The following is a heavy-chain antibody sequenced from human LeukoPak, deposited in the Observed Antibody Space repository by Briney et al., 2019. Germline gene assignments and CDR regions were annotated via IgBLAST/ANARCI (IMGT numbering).Heavy chain of an antibody. CDR1: GYTFTTYG. CDR2: ISTYNGNT. Sequence: ASVKVSCKASGYTFTTYGVSWVRQAPGQGLEWLGWISTYNGNTKYAQKLQDRVTMTTDTSTSTAYMELRNLRSDDTAVYYCARGQRFGELTYFDYWGQGTLVTVSS. CDR3: ARGQRFGELTYFDY. J-gene: IGHJ4*02. D-gene: IGHD3-10*01. V-gene: IGHV1-18*01.